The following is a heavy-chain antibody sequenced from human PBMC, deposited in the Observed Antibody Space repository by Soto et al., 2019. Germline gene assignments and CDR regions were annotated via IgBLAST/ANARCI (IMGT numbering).Heavy chain of an antibody. D-gene: IGHD3-3*01. CDR1: GYTFTNYA. Sequence: ASVKVSCKXSGYTFTNYAMHWVRQAPGQRLEWMGWINAGNGDTKYSQNFQGRVTITRDTSASTAYMELSSLRSEDTAVYYCARDPHYDFWSGSNWFDPWGQGTLVTVSS. V-gene: IGHV1-3*01. J-gene: IGHJ5*02. CDR3: ARDPHYDFWSGSNWFDP. CDR2: INAGNGDT.